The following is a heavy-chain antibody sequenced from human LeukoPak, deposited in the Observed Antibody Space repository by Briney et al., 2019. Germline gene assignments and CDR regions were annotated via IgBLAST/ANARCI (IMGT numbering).Heavy chain of an antibody. J-gene: IGHJ4*02. CDR3: AKVRIGTDSSGYYYPLDY. CDR1: GFTFSNYA. Sequence: GGSLRLSCAASGFTFSNYAMSWVRQAPGTGLEWVSGITASGDSTFYADSVKGRFTISRDNSKTTLYVQMNSLRAEDTAVYYCAKVRIGTDSSGYYYPLDYWGQGTLVTVSS. D-gene: IGHD3-22*01. CDR2: ITASGDST. V-gene: IGHV3-23*01.